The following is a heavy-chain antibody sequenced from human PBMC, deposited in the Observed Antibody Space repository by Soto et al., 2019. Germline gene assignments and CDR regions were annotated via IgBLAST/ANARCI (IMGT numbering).Heavy chain of an antibody. CDR2: IFYGGTDK. Sequence: QVQVVESGGGVVQPGGSLRLSCAASGFRFSDYGMHWVRQAPGKGLEWVTHIFYGGTDKYYADSVKGRFTVSRDNSKNTVYLQMSSLRTDDTARYYCVQDCSAASCYSTWGQGTLVTVSS. J-gene: IGHJ5*02. D-gene: IGHD2-15*01. V-gene: IGHV3-30*18. CDR3: VQDCSAASCYST. CDR1: GFRFSDYG.